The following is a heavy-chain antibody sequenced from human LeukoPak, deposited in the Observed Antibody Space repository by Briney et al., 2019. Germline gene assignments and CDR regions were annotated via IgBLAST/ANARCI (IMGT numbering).Heavy chain of an antibody. CDR3: AKGGWYSGYDFGLDFDY. D-gene: IGHD5-12*01. J-gene: IGHJ4*02. CDR2: ISWDGGST. CDR1: GFTFDDYA. Sequence: GGSLRLSCAASGFTFDDYAMHWVRQAPGKGLEWVSLISWDGGSTYYADSVKGRFTISRDNSKNSLYLQMNSLRAEDTALYYCAKGGWYSGYDFGLDFDYWGQGTLVTVSS. V-gene: IGHV3-43D*03.